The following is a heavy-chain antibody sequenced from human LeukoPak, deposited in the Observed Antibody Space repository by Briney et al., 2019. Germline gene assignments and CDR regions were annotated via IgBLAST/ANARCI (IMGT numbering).Heavy chain of an antibody. CDR1: GGSISSSSYY. CDR3: ARLNVLRYFDWLPRPYYYYYMDV. CDR2: IYYSGST. Sequence: SETLSLTCTVSGGSISSSSYYWGWIRQPPGKGLEWIGSIYYSGSTYYNPSLKSRVTISVDTSKNQFSLKLSSVTAADTAVYYCARLNVLRYFDWLPRPYYYYYMDVWGKGTTVTISS. D-gene: IGHD3-9*01. J-gene: IGHJ6*03. V-gene: IGHV4-39*01.